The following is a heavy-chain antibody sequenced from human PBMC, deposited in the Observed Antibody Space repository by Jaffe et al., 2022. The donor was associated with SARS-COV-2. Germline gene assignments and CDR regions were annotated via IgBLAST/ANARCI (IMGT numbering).Heavy chain of an antibody. CDR1: GFTFDDYA. CDR2: ITWNSGGV. CDR3: AKAKGFGGDFDN. D-gene: IGHD3-10*01. J-gene: IGHJ4*02. Sequence: EVQLVESGGGSVQPGRSLRLSCAASGFTFDDYAMHWVRQAPGKGLEWVSGITWNSGGVTYADSVKGRFTISRDNAKNSLHLQMNSLRTEDTALYYCAKAKGFGGDFDNWGQGALVTVSS. V-gene: IGHV3-9*01.